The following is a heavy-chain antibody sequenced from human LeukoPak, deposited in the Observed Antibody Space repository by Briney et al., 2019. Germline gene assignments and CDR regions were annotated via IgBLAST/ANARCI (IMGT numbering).Heavy chain of an antibody. CDR3: ATGQFGESQNDY. J-gene: IGHJ4*02. CDR1: GFTVSSNY. Sequence: PGGSLRLSCAASGFTVSSNYMSWVRQAPGKGLEWVSVIYVGGSTFYADSLKGRFTISRDSSKNTVYLQMNSLRVEDTAVYYCATGQFGESQNDYWGQGTLVTVSS. CDR2: IYVGGST. D-gene: IGHD3-10*01. V-gene: IGHV3-53*01.